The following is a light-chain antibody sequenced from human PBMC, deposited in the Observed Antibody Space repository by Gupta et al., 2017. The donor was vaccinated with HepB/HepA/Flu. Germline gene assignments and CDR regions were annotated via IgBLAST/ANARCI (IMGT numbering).Light chain of an antibody. CDR2: AAS. V-gene: IGKV1-39*01. CDR1: QSINNY. J-gene: IGKJ2*04. CDR3: QQSYSAPCS. Sequence: DIQMTQSPSSLSASVGDRVTITCRASQSINNYLTWYQQKPGKAPKLLISAASSLQGGVASRFTGSGSGTEFTLTISSLQPEDSAIYYCQQSYSAPCSFGQGTKLEIK.